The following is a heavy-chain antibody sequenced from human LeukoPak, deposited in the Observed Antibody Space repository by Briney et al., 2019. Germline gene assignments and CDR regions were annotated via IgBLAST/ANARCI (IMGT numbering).Heavy chain of an antibody. V-gene: IGHV4-34*01. D-gene: IGHD3-3*01. Sequence: KASETLSLTCAVYGGSFSGYYWNWIRQSPGKGLEWIGEINHSGSTDYNPSLKSRVTISVDASKNQFSLKLSSVTAADTAVYYCARRGGLTLFGMVMEYYFDYWGQGTLVTVSS. J-gene: IGHJ4*02. CDR2: INHSGST. CDR1: GGSFSGYY. CDR3: ARRGGLTLFGMVMEYYFDY.